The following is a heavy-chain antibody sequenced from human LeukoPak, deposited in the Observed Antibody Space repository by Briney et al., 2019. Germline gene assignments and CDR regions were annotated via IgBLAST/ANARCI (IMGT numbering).Heavy chain of an antibody. J-gene: IGHJ5*02. Sequence: GGSLRLSCAASGFTFSSYAMSWVRQAPGKGLEWVSAISGSGGSTYYADSVKGRFTISRDNSKNTLYLQMNSLRAEDTAVYYCAKGPLNCGGDCYPSYNWFDPWGQGTLVTVSS. CDR3: AKGPLNCGGDCYPSYNWFDP. CDR1: GFTFSSYA. CDR2: ISGSGGST. D-gene: IGHD2-21*01. V-gene: IGHV3-23*01.